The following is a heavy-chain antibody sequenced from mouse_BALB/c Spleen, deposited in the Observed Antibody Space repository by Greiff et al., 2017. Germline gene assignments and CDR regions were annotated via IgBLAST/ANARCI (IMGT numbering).Heavy chain of an antibody. CDR2: ISSGGST. V-gene: IGHV5-6-5*01. J-gene: IGHJ2*01. D-gene: IGHD2-2*01. Sequence: EVQRVESGGGLVKPGGSLKLSCAASGFTFSSYAMSWVRQTPEKRLEWVASISSGGSTYYPDRVKGRFTISIDNARNILYLQMSSLRSEDTDMYYCARGDHYGYDGVDYWGQGTTLTVSS. CDR1: GFTFSSYA. CDR3: ARGDHYGYDGVDY.